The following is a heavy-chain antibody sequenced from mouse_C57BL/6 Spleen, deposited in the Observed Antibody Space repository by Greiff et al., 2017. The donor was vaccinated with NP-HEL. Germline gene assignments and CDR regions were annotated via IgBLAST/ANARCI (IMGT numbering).Heavy chain of an antibody. J-gene: IGHJ4*01. D-gene: IGHD6-5*01. CDR2: ISDGGSYT. CDR1: GFTFSSYA. V-gene: IGHV5-4*01. CDR3: ARDGLSYYAMDY. Sequence: EVQLVESGGGLVKPGGSLKLSCAASGFTFSSYAMSWVRQTPEKRLEWVATISDGGSYTYYPDNVKGRFTISRDNAKNNLYLQMSHLKSEDTAMYYCARDGLSYYAMDYWGQGTSVTVSS.